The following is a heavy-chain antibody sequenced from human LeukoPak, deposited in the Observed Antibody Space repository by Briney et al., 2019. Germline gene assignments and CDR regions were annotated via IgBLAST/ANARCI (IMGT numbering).Heavy chain of an antibody. CDR1: GGTFSSYA. V-gene: IGHV1-69*13. CDR3: AREGAQNDAFDI. CDR2: IILIFGTA. Sequence: SVKVSCKASGGTFSSYAISWVRQAPGQGLEWMGGIILIFGTANYAQKFQGRVTITADESTSTAYMELSSLRSEDTAVYYCAREGAQNDAFDIWGQGTMVTVSS. J-gene: IGHJ3*02.